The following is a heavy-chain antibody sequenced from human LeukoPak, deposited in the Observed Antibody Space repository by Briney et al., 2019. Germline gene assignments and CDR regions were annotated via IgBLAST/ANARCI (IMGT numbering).Heavy chain of an antibody. CDR3: ARSSSSWYFDY. V-gene: IGHV3-11*01. CDR1: GFTFSDYY. Sequence: GGSLRLSCAASGFTFSDYYMSWLRQAPGKGLEWVSYISSSGSTIYYADSVKGRFTISRDNAKNSLYLQMNSLRAEDTAVYYCARSSSSWYFDYWGQGTLVTVSS. CDR2: ISSSGSTI. J-gene: IGHJ4*02. D-gene: IGHD6-13*01.